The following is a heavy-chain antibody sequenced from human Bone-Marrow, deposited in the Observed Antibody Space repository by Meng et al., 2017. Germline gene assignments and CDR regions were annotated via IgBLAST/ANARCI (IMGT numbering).Heavy chain of an antibody. Sequence: LQGRGPGVGQPLETLARTCTVSGGSISSYYWGWRRQPAGKGLEWIGRIYTSGSTNYNPSLKSRVTMSVDTSKNQFSLKLSSVTAADTAVYYCARDNYYDSSGYTRTYWYFDLWGRGTLVTVSS. CDR1: GGSISSYY. D-gene: IGHD3-22*01. J-gene: IGHJ2*01. V-gene: IGHV4-4*07. CDR3: ARDNYYDSSGYTRTYWYFDL. CDR2: IYTSGST.